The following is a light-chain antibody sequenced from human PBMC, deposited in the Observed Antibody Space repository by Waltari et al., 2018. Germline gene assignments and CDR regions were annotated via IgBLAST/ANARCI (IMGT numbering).Light chain of an antibody. Sequence: SFVLTQPPSVSVAPGKTARITCGGSHIGRRSVHWYQQKTGQAPVLVIFYASDRPSGIPERFSGSSSGDTATLTITRVEAGDEADYFCQVWDSSSDRVFGGGTKLTVL. CDR2: YAS. J-gene: IGLJ2*01. V-gene: IGLV3-21*04. CDR1: HIGRRS. CDR3: QVWDSSSDRV.